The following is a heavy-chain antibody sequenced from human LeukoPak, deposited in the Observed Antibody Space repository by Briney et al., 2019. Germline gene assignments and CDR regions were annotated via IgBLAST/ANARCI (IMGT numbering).Heavy chain of an antibody. D-gene: IGHD6-13*01. Sequence: GPSLRPSCAASAFTFSSYSMNWVRQHARNWLEWVSSISIGSSYTNYADSVKGRFTISRDNAKNSLYLQMNSLRAEDTAVYYCARHIATIAAAAVDYWGQGTLVTVSS. CDR3: ARHIATIAAAAVDY. V-gene: IGHV3-21*01. CDR1: AFTFSSYS. J-gene: IGHJ4*02. CDR2: ISIGSSYT.